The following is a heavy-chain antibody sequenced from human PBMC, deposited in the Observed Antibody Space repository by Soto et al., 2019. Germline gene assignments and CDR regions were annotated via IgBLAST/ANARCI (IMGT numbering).Heavy chain of an antibody. J-gene: IGHJ6*02. CDR1: GFTFSSYA. Sequence: EVQLLESGGGLVQPGGSLRLSCAASGFTFSSYAMSWVRQAPGKGLEWVSAISGSGGSTYYADSVKGRFTISRDNSKNTLYLQMNSLRAEDTAVYYCAKERYCSGGSCYLDYYYYYGMDVWGQVTTVTVSS. CDR2: ISGSGGST. CDR3: AKERYCSGGSCYLDYYYYYGMDV. D-gene: IGHD2-15*01. V-gene: IGHV3-23*01.